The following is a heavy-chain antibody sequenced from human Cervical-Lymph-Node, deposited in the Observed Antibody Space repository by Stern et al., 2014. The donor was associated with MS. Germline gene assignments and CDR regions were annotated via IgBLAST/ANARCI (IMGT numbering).Heavy chain of an antibody. J-gene: IGHJ4*02. Sequence: QVQLQESGPGLVKPSQTLSLTCSVSGDSMKKDNYYWTWIRQHPGKGLEWIGYIYHSGDTYYNPSLQSRSLVSVDTSKKQFSLELTSMTTADTAIYFCARCSITMGGGFDVWGQGTLVTVSS. CDR1: GDSMKKDNYY. D-gene: IGHD3-16*01. V-gene: IGHV4-31*03. CDR2: IYHSGDT. CDR3: ARCSITMGGGFDV.